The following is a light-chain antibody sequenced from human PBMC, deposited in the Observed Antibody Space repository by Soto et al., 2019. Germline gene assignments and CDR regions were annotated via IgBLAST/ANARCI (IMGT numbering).Light chain of an antibody. CDR3: QQLHSYPIT. CDR1: QAMNTY. J-gene: IGKJ5*01. CDR2: GAS. V-gene: IGKV1-9*01. Sequence: DIQLTQSPSFLSASVGDRVPISCRASQAMNTYIAWYQQRPGAAPKLLVYGASTLYTGVPSRFSGSESGAVFTLTISSLQPEDFATYYCQQLHSYPITFGQGTRLEIK.